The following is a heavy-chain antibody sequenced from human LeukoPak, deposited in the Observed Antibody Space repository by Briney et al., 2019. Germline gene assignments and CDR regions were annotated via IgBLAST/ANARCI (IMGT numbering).Heavy chain of an antibody. D-gene: IGHD3-10*01. J-gene: IGHJ4*02. CDR3: ARVPPMVRGVVGFALPVTFDY. V-gene: IGHV1-18*01. Sequence: GASVKVSCKASGYTFTSYGISWVRQAPGQGLEWMGWISAYNGNTNYAQKLQGRVTMTTDTSTSTAYMELRSLRSDDTAVYYCARVPPMVRGVVGFALPVTFDYWGQGTLVTVSS. CDR2: ISAYNGNT. CDR1: GYTFTSYG.